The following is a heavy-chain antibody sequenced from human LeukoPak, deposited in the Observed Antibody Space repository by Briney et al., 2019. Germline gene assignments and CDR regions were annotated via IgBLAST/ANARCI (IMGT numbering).Heavy chain of an antibody. CDR3: AKDGRGYYDSSGSPFEYFLH. CDR2: ISSSSSYI. D-gene: IGHD3-22*01. J-gene: IGHJ1*01. V-gene: IGHV3-21*04. CDR1: GFTFSSYS. Sequence: GGSLRLSCVASGFTFSSYSTNWVRQAPGKGLEWVSCISSSSSYIYYADSVKGRFTISRDNAKNSVYLQMNSLRAGDTAIYYCAKDGRGYYDSSGSPFEYFLHWGQGTLVTVSS.